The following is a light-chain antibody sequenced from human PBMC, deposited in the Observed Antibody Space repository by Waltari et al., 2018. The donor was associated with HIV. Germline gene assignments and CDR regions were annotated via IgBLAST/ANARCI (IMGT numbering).Light chain of an antibody. Sequence: QSALTHPASVSGSPGQSITISCTGTSSDVGAYNYVSSYQQHPAKVPTLMILEVTNRPSGVSNRVSGSKSGNTASLTISGLQAEDEADYYGSSYTTTNTVLFGGGTKLTVL. CDR2: EVT. J-gene: IGLJ2*01. CDR3: SSYTTTNTVL. CDR1: SSDVGAYNY. V-gene: IGLV2-14*01.